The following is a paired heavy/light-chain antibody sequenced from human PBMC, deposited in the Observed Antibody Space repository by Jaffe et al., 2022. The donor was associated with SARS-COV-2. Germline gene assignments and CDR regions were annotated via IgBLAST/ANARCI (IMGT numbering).Light chain of an antibody. CDR2: GAS. J-gene: IGKJ5*01. V-gene: IGKV3-20*01. CDR3: QQYGSSRQIT. CDR1: QSVSSNY. Sequence: EIVLTQSPGTLSLSPGERVTLSCRASQSVSSNYLAWYQQKPGQAPRLLIYGASSRATGIPDRFSGSGSGTEFTLTISRLEPEDFAVYYCQQYGSSRQITFGQGTRLEIK.
Heavy chain of an antibody. Sequence: QVQLVESGGGVVQPGKSLRLSCAASGFTFSNYGMHWVRQAPGKGLEWVAAIWYDGNKKYNADSVKGRFTISRDNSKNTLYLQMNSLRAEDTAVYYCARDFRSGEQWLLPFDYWGQGTLVTVSS. V-gene: IGHV3-33*01. J-gene: IGHJ4*02. CDR3: ARDFRSGEQWLLPFDY. D-gene: IGHD6-19*01. CDR1: GFTFSNYG. CDR2: IWYDGNKK.